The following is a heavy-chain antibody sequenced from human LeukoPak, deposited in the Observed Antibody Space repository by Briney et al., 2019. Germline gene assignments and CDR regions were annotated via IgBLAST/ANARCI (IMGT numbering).Heavy chain of an antibody. V-gene: IGHV4-31*03. CDR2: IYYSGST. J-gene: IGHJ6*02. CDR3: ARDRIEEGYCSGGSCPWYYYGMDV. Sequence: SETLSLTCTVSGGSISSGGYYWSWIRQHPGKGLEWIGYIYYSGSTYYNPSLKSRVTISVDTSKNQFSLKLSSVTAADTAVYYCARDRIEEGYCSGGSCPWYYYGMDVWGQGTTVTVFS. CDR1: GGSISSGGYY. D-gene: IGHD2-15*01.